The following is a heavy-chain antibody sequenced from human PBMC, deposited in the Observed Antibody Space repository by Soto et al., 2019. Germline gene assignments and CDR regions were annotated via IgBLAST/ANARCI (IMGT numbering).Heavy chain of an antibody. Sequence: GGSLRLSCAASGFTFSSYGMHWVRQAPGKGLEWVAVISYDGSNKYYADSVKGRFTISRDNSKNTLYLQMNSLRAEDTAVYYCAKDRGCSSTSCYFVGREYYYYGMDVWGQGTTVTV. J-gene: IGHJ6*02. CDR1: GFTFSSYG. D-gene: IGHD2-2*01. CDR2: ISYDGSNK. CDR3: AKDRGCSSTSCYFVGREYYYYGMDV. V-gene: IGHV3-30*18.